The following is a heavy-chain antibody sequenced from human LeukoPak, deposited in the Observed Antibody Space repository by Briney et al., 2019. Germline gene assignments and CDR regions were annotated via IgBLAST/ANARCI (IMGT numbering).Heavy chain of an antibody. CDR2: ISYSGST. Sequence: SETPSLTCTVSGASISSYYWSWIRQSPGTGLEWIGYISYSGSTAYNPSLKSRVTISVGTSKNQLFLKLSSVTAADTAVYYCATGGYSSGLSDLWGQGTLVTVSS. CDR1: GASISSYY. D-gene: IGHD5-18*01. J-gene: IGHJ4*02. V-gene: IGHV4-59*01. CDR3: ATGGYSSGLSDL.